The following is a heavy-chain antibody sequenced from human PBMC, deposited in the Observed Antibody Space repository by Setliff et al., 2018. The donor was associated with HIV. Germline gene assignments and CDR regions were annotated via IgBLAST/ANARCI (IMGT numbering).Heavy chain of an antibody. Sequence: LSLTCTISGGSISSYYWSWIRQPPGKGLEWIGNIHSSGSTNYNPSLKSRVTITVDTSKNQFSLELSSVTAADTAVYYCARLRYGSGIPLDVWGTGISVTVSS. CDR1: GGSISSYY. CDR3: ARLRYGSGIPLDV. D-gene: IGHD3-10*01. J-gene: IGHJ6*04. CDR2: IHSSGST. V-gene: IGHV4-4*09.